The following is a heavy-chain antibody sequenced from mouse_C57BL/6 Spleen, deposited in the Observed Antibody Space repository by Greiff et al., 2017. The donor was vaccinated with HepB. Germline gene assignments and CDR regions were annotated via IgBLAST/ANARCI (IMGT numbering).Heavy chain of an antibody. D-gene: IGHD2-1*01. CDR2: ISSGSSTI. V-gene: IGHV5-17*01. CDR3: ARRDYGNYWFAY. Sequence: EVKLVESGGGLVKPGGSLKLSCAASGFTFSDYGMHWVRQAPEKGLEWVAYISSGSSTIYYADQVKGRFTISRDNAKNTLFLQMTSLRSEDTAMYYCARRDYGNYWFAYWGQGTLVTVSA. J-gene: IGHJ3*01. CDR1: GFTFSDYG.